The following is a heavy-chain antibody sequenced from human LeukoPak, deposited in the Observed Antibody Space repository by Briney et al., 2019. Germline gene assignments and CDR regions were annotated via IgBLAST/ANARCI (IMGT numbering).Heavy chain of an antibody. D-gene: IGHD6-13*01. CDR2: INWDGEAT. CDR1: GDTIADHG. V-gene: IGHV3-20*04. J-gene: IGHJ4*02. Sequence: PGGPLRLSCAASGDTIADHGMSWVRQVPGKRLEWVSGINWDGEATGYADSVKGRFTISRDNAKKSLYLEMNSLRDDDTALYYCARDLSSSWYSLAYWGQGTLVTVSS. CDR3: ARDLSSSWYSLAY.